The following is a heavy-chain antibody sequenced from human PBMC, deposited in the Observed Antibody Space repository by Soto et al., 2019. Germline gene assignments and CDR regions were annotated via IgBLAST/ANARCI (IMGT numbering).Heavy chain of an antibody. Sequence: ASVKVSCKASGYTFTSYDINWVRQATGQGLEWMGWMNPNSGDTGYAQKFQGRVTMTRNTSIGTAYMELSSLRSEDTAVYYCARKRMYYDILTGSEYYYYGMDVWGQGTTVTVSS. CDR2: MNPNSGDT. D-gene: IGHD3-9*01. J-gene: IGHJ6*02. CDR1: GYTFTSYD. CDR3: ARKRMYYDILTGSEYYYYGMDV. V-gene: IGHV1-8*01.